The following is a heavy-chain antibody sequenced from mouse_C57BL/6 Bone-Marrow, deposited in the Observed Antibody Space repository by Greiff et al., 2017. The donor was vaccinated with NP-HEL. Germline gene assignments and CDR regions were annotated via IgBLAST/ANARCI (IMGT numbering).Heavy chain of an antibody. CDR1: GFNIKDDY. CDR3: TTLRVYYAMDY. CDR2: IDPENGDT. V-gene: IGHV14-4*01. Sequence: VHVKQSGAELVRPGASVKLSCTASGFNIKDDYMHWVQQRPEQGLEWIGWIDPENGDTEYASKFQGKATITADTSSNTAYLQLSSLTSEDTAVYYCTTLRVYYAMDYWGQGTSVTVSS. J-gene: IGHJ4*01.